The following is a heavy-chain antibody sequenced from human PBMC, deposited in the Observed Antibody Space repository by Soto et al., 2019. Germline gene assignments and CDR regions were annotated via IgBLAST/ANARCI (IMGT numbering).Heavy chain of an antibody. CDR3: ARGGSSYPPPNYDY. D-gene: IGHD1-26*01. Sequence: ASVKVSCKTSGFTFTDYGISWVRQAPGQGLEWMGWITPHSGSTRYAEKLQGRVTLTADRSTNTVYMELRSLRSDDTGVYYCARGGSSYPPPNYDYWGQGTQVTVSS. CDR2: ITPHSGST. CDR1: GFTFTDYG. J-gene: IGHJ4*02. V-gene: IGHV1-18*01.